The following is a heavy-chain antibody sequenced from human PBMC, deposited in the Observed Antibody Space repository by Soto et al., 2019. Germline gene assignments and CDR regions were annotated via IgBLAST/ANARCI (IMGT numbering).Heavy chain of an antibody. CDR2: INHSGST. J-gene: IGHJ6*02. D-gene: IGHD6-6*01. Sequence: SETLSLTCAVYGGSFSGYYWSWIRQPPGKGLEWIGEINHSGSTNYNPSLKSRVTISVDTSKNQFSLKLSSVTAADTAVYYCARRIAARPGGYYYYYGMDVWGQGTTVTVSS. V-gene: IGHV4-34*01. CDR3: ARRIAARPGGYYYYYGMDV. CDR1: GGSFSGYY.